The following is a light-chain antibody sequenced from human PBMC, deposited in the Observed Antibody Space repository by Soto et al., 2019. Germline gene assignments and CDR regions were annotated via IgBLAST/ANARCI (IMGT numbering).Light chain of an antibody. CDR1: SGHSSYI. CDR2: LEGSGSY. CDR3: ETWDTNWV. V-gene: IGLV4-60*02. Sequence: QSVLTQSSSASTSLGSSVKLTCTLSSGHSSYIIAWHQQQPGKAPRYLVKLEGSGSYNKGSGVPDRFSGSSSGADRYLTISNLQFEDEADYYCETWDTNWVFGGGTKVTVL. J-gene: IGLJ3*02.